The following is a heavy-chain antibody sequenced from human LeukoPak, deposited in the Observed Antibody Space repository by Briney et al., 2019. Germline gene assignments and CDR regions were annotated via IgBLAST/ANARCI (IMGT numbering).Heavy chain of an antibody. CDR2: IYTSGTT. J-gene: IGHJ4*02. CDR1: GGSINGYF. D-gene: IGHD6-19*01. CDR3: ARLGSGWIDY. Sequence: SETLSLTCTVSGGSINGYFWNWIRQPAGKGLEWIGRIYTSGTTNYNPSLQSRVTISVDTSKNQFSLKLSSVTAADTAVYYCARLGSGWIDYWGQGTLVTVSS. V-gene: IGHV4-4*07.